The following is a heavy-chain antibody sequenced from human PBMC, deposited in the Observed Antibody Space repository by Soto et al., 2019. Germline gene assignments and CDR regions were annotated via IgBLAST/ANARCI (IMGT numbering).Heavy chain of an antibody. J-gene: IGHJ4*02. CDR1: GFTFSTFS. V-gene: IGHV3-48*02. Sequence: EVQLLESGGGSVQPGGSLRLSCAASGFTFSTFSMNWVRQAPGRGLEWISYISGGGRPISYADSVKGRFTISRDNAKNSLYLQMDSLSDEDTAVYYSARDLGWAFDSWGQGTLVTVSS. CDR2: ISGGGRPI. CDR3: ARDLGWAFDS. D-gene: IGHD6-19*01.